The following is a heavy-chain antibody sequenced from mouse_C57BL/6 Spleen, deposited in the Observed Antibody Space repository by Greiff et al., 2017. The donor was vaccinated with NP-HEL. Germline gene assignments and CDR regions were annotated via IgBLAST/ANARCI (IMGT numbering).Heavy chain of an antibody. CDR3: ARHDGRWDV. CDR1: GFTFSSYG. D-gene: IGHD1-1*01. J-gene: IGHJ1*03. CDR2: ISSGGSYT. V-gene: IGHV5-6*02. Sequence: EVMLVESGGDLVKPGGSLKLSCAASGFTFSSYGMSWVRQTPDKRLEWVATISSGGSYTYYPDSVKGRFTISRDNAKNTLYLQMSSLKSEDTAMYYCARHDGRWDVWGTGTTVTVSS.